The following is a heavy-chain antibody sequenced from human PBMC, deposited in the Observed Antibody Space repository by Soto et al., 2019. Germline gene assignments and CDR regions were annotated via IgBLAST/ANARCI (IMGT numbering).Heavy chain of an antibody. CDR1: GFTFSSYS. CDR2: ISSSSSTI. J-gene: IGHJ4*02. V-gene: IGHV3-48*01. CDR3: ARGTRPRGQYFSY. D-gene: IGHD2-2*01. Sequence: EVQLVESGGGLVQPGGSLRLSCAASGFTFSSYSMNWVRQAPGKGLEWVSYISSSSSTIYYADSVKGRFTISRDNAKNSLSLKMNSLRAEDTAVYYCARGTRPRGQYFSYWGQGTLVTVSS.